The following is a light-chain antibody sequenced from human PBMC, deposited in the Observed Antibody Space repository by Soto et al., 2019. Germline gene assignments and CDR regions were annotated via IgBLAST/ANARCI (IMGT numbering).Light chain of an antibody. Sequence: EVGMTQSPATLSVFPGERVTLSCRASESVGRNLAWYQQKPGQAPRLLIYGASTRATGVAARFSGSGSGTEFTLTISSLQSEDFALYYCQQYNNWLTFGGGTKVEIE. V-gene: IGKV3-15*01. CDR3: QQYNNWLT. CDR1: ESVGRN. CDR2: GAS. J-gene: IGKJ4*01.